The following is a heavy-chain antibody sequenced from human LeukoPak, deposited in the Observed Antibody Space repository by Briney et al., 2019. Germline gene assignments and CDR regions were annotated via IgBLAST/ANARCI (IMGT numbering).Heavy chain of an antibody. Sequence: GESLKISCKGSGYSFTDYWIGWVRQMPGKGLEWMGIINPGDSEIRYTPSFQGQVTISVDKSISTAYLQWSSLKASDTAIYYCTRQRSRYCSTTSCYEFDYWGQGTLVTVSS. J-gene: IGHJ4*02. D-gene: IGHD2-2*01. V-gene: IGHV5-51*01. CDR3: TRQRSRYCSTTSCYEFDY. CDR2: INPGDSEI. CDR1: GYSFTDYW.